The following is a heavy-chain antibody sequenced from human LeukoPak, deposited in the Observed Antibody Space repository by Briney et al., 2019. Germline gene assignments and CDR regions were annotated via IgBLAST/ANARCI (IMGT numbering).Heavy chain of an antibody. CDR1: GGTFRSYA. J-gene: IGHJ6*04. CDR2: IIPIFGTA. D-gene: IGHD3-10*01. V-gene: IGHV1-69*01. Sequence: GASVKVSCKASGGTFRSYAISWVRQAPGQGLEWMGGIIPIFGTANYAQKFQGRVTITADESTSTAYMELSSLRSEDTAVYYCAYYGSGSPLMIYGMDVWGKGTTVTVSS. CDR3: AYYGSGSPLMIYGMDV.